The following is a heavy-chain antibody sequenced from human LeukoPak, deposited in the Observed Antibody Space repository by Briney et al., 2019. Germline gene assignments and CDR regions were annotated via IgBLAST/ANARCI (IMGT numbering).Heavy chain of an antibody. CDR3: ARERPGVIFDY. D-gene: IGHD3-10*01. CDR1: GYTFTSYA. J-gene: IGHJ4*02. CDR2: INTNTGNP. V-gene: IGHV7-4-1*02. Sequence: ASVRVSCTASGYTFTSYAMAWVRQAPGQGLEWMGWINTNTGNPTYAQDFTGRFVFSLDTSVSTAYPQISTLKAEDTAVYYCARERPGVIFDYWGQGTLVTVSS.